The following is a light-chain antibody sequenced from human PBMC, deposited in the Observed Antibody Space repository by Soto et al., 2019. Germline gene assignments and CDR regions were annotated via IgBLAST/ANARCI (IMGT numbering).Light chain of an antibody. CDR1: QLLLHSNGYNY. V-gene: IGKV2-28*01. J-gene: IGKJ1*01. Sequence: DILMTQTPLSLTVTPGEPASISFRSSQLLLHSNGYNYLDWYLQKPGQSPQLLIYLGSYRASGVPDRFSGSGSGTDFTLKISRVEAEDVGVYYCMQALQTRTFGQGAKV. CDR3: MQALQTRT. CDR2: LGS.